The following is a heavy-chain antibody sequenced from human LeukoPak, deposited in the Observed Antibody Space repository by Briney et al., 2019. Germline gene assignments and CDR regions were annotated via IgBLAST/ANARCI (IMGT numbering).Heavy chain of an antibody. V-gene: IGHV3-13*01. D-gene: IGHD2-8*01. CDR2: IGTTDNT. Sequence: GGSLRLSCAASGFAFSIYDMHWVRQPTGKGLEWVSAIGTTDNTYYIDSVKGRFTISRENAENSLYLQMNSLRAEDTAIYYCARVPTNSWYNWFDPWGQGTLVTVSS. CDR3: ARVPTNSWYNWFDP. CDR1: GFAFSIYD. J-gene: IGHJ5*02.